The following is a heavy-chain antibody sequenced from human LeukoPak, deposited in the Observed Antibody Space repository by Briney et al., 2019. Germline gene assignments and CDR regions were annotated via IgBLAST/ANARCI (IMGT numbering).Heavy chain of an antibody. D-gene: IGHD2-2*01. CDR2: INHSVIT. V-gene: IGHV4-34*01. CDR3: AGGVYCSRSNCFAPLFDW. J-gene: IGHJ4*02. Sequence: SEPLTLTCAVYGGSFSGYYWSWIRQPPGKGLEWLGEINHSVITNYNPSLKSRVTISVDTSKSQFSLRLSSVTAADTAVYYCAGGVYCSRSNCFAPLFDWWGQGMLVTVSS. CDR1: GGSFSGYY.